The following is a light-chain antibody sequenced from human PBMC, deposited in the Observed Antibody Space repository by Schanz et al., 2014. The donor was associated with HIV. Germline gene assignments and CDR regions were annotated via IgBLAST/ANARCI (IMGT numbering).Light chain of an antibody. CDR2: QTS. Sequence: IQMTQSPSSLSASVGDRVTITCRASQSLDKWLAWYQQKPGQAPKLLIYQTSYLESGVPSRFSGTESGTEFTLTIASLQPDDFATYYCQQYGSSSWTFGQGTKV. V-gene: IGKV1-5*03. J-gene: IGKJ1*01. CDR1: QSLDKW. CDR3: QQYGSSSWT.